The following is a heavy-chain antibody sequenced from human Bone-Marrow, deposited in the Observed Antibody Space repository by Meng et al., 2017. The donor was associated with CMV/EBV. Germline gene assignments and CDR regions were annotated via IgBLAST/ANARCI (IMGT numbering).Heavy chain of an antibody. CDR3: ARDFPPHNYYYYGLDV. J-gene: IGHJ6*02. CDR1: GFTFSSYS. CDR2: ISSSSSYI. V-gene: IGHV3-21*01. Sequence: GGSLRLSCAASGFTFSSYSMNWVRQAPGKGLEWVSSISSSSSYIYYADSVKGRFTISRDNAKNSLYLQMNSLRAEDTAVYYCARDFPPHNYYYYGLDVWGQGTTVTVSS.